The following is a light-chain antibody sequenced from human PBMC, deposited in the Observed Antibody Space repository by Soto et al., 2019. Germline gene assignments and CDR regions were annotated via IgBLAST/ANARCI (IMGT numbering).Light chain of an antibody. Sequence: QSVLTQPASVSGPPGQSITISCTGTSSDVGSYNLVSWYQQHPGKAPKLIISEGSERPSGVSTRFSGSKSGNTASLTISGLQAEDEADYYCCSFARGSSYVFGTGTKVTVL. CDR3: CSFARGSSYV. CDR1: SSDVGSYNL. V-gene: IGLV2-23*01. J-gene: IGLJ1*01. CDR2: EGS.